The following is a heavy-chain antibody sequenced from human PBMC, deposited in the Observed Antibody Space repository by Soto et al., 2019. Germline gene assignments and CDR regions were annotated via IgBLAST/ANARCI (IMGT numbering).Heavy chain of an antibody. D-gene: IGHD3-3*01. CDR3: ARGGGVGVAGSAAFDM. Sequence: QLHLVQSGAVVKKPGASVTVSCSASGYPVTAYYMHWVRQAPGRGLEWMGGINPATGAAKYTQTCRGRVTMTRDTSPSTVFMELSGLTSGDTAVFYCARGGGVGVAGSAAFDMWGQGTLVTVSS. J-gene: IGHJ3*02. CDR2: INPATGAA. V-gene: IGHV1-2*02. CDR1: GYPVTAYY.